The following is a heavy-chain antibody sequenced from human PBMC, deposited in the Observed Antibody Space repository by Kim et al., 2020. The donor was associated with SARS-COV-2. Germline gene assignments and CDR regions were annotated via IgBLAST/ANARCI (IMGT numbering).Heavy chain of an antibody. CDR2: IHYSGST. V-gene: IGHV4-61*01. J-gene: IGHJ3*02. D-gene: IGHD3-10*01. Sequence: SETLSLTCTVSGGSVSSGSYYWSWIRQPPGKGLVWIGYIHYSGSTNYNPSLKSRVTISVDTTKNQFSLKLSSVTAADTAVYYCARILKAYYYGSGSYLGGFDIWGQGTRVTVSS. CDR3: ARILKAYYYGSGSYLGGFDI. CDR1: GGSVSSGSYY.